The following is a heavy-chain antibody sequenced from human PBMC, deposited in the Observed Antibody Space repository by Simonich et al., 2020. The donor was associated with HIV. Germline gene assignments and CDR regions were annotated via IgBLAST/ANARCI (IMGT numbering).Heavy chain of an antibody. J-gene: IGHJ4*02. CDR2: SNPRRGDT. Sequence: QVQLVQSGAEVKKPGASVKVSCKTSGYTFTNQFIHWVRQAPGKGLEWMGRSNPRRGDTSHAQKVQGRVTMTRDTSTSTVYMDLRSLRSEDTAVYFCARAPYTSGWYGIDYWGQGTLVTVSS. CDR1: GYTFTNQF. V-gene: IGHV1-46*01. D-gene: IGHD6-19*01. CDR3: ARAPYTSGWYGIDY.